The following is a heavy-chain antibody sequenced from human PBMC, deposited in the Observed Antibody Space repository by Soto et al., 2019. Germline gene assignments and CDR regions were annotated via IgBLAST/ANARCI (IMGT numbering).Heavy chain of an antibody. D-gene: IGHD2-21*01. CDR1: GGSISSSNW. V-gene: IGHV4-4*02. J-gene: IGHJ4*01. Sequence: SETLSLTFAISGGSISSSNWWSWVRQPPGKGLEWIGEIYHRGSTKFIPSLKRRVTITGDKSKNQFSLKLSSVTAADKAVYYCARDNGGGDLDYWGHGSLVTVSS. CDR3: ARDNGGGDLDY. CDR2: IYHRGST.